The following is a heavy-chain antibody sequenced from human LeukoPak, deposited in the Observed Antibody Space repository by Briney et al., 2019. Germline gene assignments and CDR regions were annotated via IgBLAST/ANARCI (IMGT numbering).Heavy chain of an antibody. J-gene: IGHJ4*02. D-gene: IGHD6-19*01. CDR2: ISAYNGNT. CDR1: GYTFTSYG. V-gene: IGHV1-18*01. Sequence: ASVKVSCKASGYTFTSYGISWVRQAPGQGLEWMGWISAYNGNTNYAQKLQGRVTMTTDTSTSTAYMELKSLRSDDTAVYYCARNFQGGGWSDYWGQETLVTVSS. CDR3: ARNFQGGGWSDY.